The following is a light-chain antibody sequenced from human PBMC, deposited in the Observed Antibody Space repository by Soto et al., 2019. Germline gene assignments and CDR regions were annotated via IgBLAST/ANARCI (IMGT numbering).Light chain of an antibody. J-gene: IGKJ5*01. Sequence: DIPLTQSQPLLSASISELGTIXQRASHDISTFLAWYQQKPGKAPKLLIYEASTLQSGVPSRFSGSGSGTEFTLTISGLLPEDFAAYHCQQLYTLPFTFGQGTRLEI. CDR3: QQLYTLPFT. V-gene: IGKV1-9*01. CDR1: HDISTF. CDR2: EAS.